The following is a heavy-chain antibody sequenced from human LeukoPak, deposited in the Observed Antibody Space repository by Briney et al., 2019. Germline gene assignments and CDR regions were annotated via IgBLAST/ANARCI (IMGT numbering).Heavy chain of an antibody. D-gene: IGHD5-18*01. J-gene: IGHJ4*02. CDR3: AREAVAMGVDY. Sequence: GGSLRLSCAASGFPFSSYEMHWVRQAPGKGLEWVSYISSSGGTIYYADSVKGRFTISRDNAKNSLYLQMNSLRAEDTAVYYCAREAVAMGVDYWGQGTLVTVSS. CDR1: GFPFSSYE. V-gene: IGHV3-48*03. CDR2: ISSSGGTI.